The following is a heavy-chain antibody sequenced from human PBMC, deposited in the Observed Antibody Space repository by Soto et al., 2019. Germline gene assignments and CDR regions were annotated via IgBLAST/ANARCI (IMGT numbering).Heavy chain of an antibody. D-gene: IGHD5-18*01. CDR3: ARCIQGDYYYGMDV. CDR1: GYTFSSHS. CDR2: INADYGNT. J-gene: IGHJ6*02. Sequence: QAQLVQSGAEVKKPGASVKVSCKASGYTFSSHSISWVRQAPGQGLEWMGRINADYGNTQYAQKFRGRVTMTTYTSTTTVYMELTNLRSDDTAVYYCARCIQGDYYYGMDVWGQGTTVTVSS. V-gene: IGHV1-18*01.